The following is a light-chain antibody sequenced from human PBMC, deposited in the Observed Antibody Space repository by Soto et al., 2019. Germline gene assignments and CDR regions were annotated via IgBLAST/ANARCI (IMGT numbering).Light chain of an antibody. Sequence: EIVMTQSPGTLSVSPGERATLSCMASESISSYLAWYQKRPGQAPRLLIHGAITRASDIPARFRGSGSDTDFTLTISGLQSEDFAFYYCQQYNSWPPTFGQGTRLEIK. CDR3: QQYNSWPPT. V-gene: IGKV3-15*01. CDR2: GAI. J-gene: IGKJ5*01. CDR1: ESISSY.